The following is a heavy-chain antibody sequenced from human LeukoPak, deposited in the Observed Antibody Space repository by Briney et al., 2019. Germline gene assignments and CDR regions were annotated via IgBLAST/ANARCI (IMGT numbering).Heavy chain of an antibody. V-gene: IGHV3-74*01. D-gene: IGHD3-10*01. J-gene: IGHJ3*01. CDR3: ASGYGSGSPS. Sequence: GGSLRPSCEVSGFIFSNYWMHWVRQAPGKGLVWVSCINRDGSSTNYADSVKGRFTISRDNAKNTLYLQMNSLRPEDTAVYYCASGYGSGSPSWGQGTMVTVSS. CDR1: GFIFSNYW. CDR2: INRDGSST.